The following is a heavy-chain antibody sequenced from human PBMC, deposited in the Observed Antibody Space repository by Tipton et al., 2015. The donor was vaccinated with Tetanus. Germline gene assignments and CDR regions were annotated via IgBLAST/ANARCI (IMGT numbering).Heavy chain of an antibody. CDR2: ITPIFGTT. CDR3: ARRSVSARFDD. D-gene: IGHD6-6*01. V-gene: IGHV1-69*01. J-gene: IGHJ4*02. Sequence: QSGPEVKKPGSSVKVSCKASGGTFTNYALSWVRQAPGQGLEWVGGITPIFGTTNSAPKFQGRVTITADESTNTAYMELSSLRSEDTAVYYCARRSVSARFDDWGQGALITVSS. CDR1: GGTFTNYA.